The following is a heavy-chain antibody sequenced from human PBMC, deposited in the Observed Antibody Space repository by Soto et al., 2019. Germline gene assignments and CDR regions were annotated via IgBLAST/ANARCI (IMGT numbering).Heavy chain of an antibody. CDR1: GGSISSYY. V-gene: IGHV4-59*01. D-gene: IGHD6-6*01. J-gene: IGHJ4*02. CDR2: IYYSGST. CDR3: ARGGPSPSIVDY. Sequence: SETLSLTCTVSGGSISSYYWSWIRQPPGKGLEWIGYIYYSGSTNYNPSLKSRVTISVDTSKNQFSLKLSSVTAADTAVYYCARGGPSPSIVDYWGQGTLVTVSS.